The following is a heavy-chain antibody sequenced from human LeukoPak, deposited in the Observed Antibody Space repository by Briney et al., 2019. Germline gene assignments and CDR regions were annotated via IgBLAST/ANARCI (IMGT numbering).Heavy chain of an antibody. J-gene: IGHJ4*02. D-gene: IGHD1-26*01. CDR1: GGSISSYY. CDR3: ARENSGSYREFDY. V-gene: IGHV4-4*07. CDR2: IYTSGST. Sequence: SETPCLTCTVSGGSISSYYWSWIRQPAGKGLEWIGRIYTSGSTNYNASLKSRVSMSVDTSKNQFSLKLSSVTAADTRVFYCARENSGSYREFDYWGQGTLVTVSS.